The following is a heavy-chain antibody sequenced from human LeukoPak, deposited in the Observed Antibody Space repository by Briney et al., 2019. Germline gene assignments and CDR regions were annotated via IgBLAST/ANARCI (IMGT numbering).Heavy chain of an antibody. CDR2: ISGRSESK. V-gene: IGHV3-48*01. J-gene: IGHJ4*02. Sequence: GGSLRLSCAASGFTFSTYSMNWVRQAPGKGLEWVSYISGRSESKSYADSVKGRFTISRDNAKNSLFLQMNSLRAEDTAVYYCARVLGGSGSYSYFDYWGQGTLVTVSS. CDR1: GFTFSTYS. D-gene: IGHD3-10*01. CDR3: ARVLGGSGSYSYFDY.